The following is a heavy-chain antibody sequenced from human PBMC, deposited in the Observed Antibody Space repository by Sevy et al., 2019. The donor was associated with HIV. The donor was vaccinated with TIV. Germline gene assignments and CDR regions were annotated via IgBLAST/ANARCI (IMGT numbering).Heavy chain of an antibody. Sequence: SETLSLTCTVSGGSISSSSYYWGWIRQPPGKGLEWIGSIYYSGSTYYNPSLKSRVTISVNTSKNQFSLKLSSVTTADTAVYYCARHIPTHYFDYWGQGTLVTVSS. CDR3: ARHIPTHYFDY. J-gene: IGHJ4*02. V-gene: IGHV4-39*01. CDR2: IYYSGST. D-gene: IGHD2-21*01. CDR1: GGSISSSSYY.